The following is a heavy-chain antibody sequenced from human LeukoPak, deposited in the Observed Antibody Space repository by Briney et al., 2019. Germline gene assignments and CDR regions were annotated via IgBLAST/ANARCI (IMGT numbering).Heavy chain of an antibody. CDR3: ARGGPKLWQADYYYYYGMDV. CDR1: GYTFTGYY. J-gene: IGHJ6*02. D-gene: IGHD2-21*01. V-gene: IGHV1-2*02. CDR2: INPNSGGT. Sequence: ASVKVSCKASGYTFTGYYMHWVRQAPGQGLEWMGWINPNSGGTNYAQKFQGRVTMTRDTSISTAYMELSRLRSDDTAVYYCARGGPKLWQADYYYYYGMDVWGQGTTVTVSS.